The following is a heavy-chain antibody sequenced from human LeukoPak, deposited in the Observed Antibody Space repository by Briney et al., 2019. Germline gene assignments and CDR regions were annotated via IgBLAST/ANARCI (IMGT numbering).Heavy chain of an antibody. D-gene: IGHD6-6*01. J-gene: IGHJ6*03. CDR2: MNPNSGNT. CDR3: ARGDYSSSFYYYYYMDV. Sequence: ASVKVSCKASGYTFTGYYIHRVRQAPGQGLEWMGWMNPNSGNTGYAQKFQGRVTITRNTSISTAYMELSSLRSEDTAVYYCARGDYSSSFYYYYYMDVWGKGTTVTVSS. V-gene: IGHV1-8*03. CDR1: GYTFTGYY.